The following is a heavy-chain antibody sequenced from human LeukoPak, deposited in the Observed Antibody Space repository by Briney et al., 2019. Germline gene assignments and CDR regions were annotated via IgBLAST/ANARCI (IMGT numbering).Heavy chain of an antibody. CDR1: GGTFSSYA. V-gene: IGHV1-69*13. Sequence: ASVKVSCKASGGTFSSYAISWVRQAPGQGLEWMGGIIPIFGTANYAQKFQGRATITADESTSTAYMELSSLRSEDTAVYYCARARRQAGPRDFWSGYSPFDYWGQGTLVTVSS. CDR3: ARARRQAGPRDFWSGYSPFDY. D-gene: IGHD3-3*01. CDR2: IIPIFGTA. J-gene: IGHJ4*02.